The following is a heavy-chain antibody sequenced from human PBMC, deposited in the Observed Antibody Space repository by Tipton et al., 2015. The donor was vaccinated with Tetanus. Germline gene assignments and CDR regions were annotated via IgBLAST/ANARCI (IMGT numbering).Heavy chain of an antibody. Sequence: TLSLTCSVSGGSLRGGDHYWSWIRQSPGKGLEWLAYISGSGSRNSNYFLKSRIAVSRDTSKNHFSLNLASVTAADTAVYYCARRSYCSSSRCFDAFDLWGQGTMVTVSS. CDR2: ISGSGSR. J-gene: IGHJ3*01. CDR1: GGSLRGGDHY. D-gene: IGHD2-2*01. CDR3: ARRSYCSSSRCFDAFDL. V-gene: IGHV4-61*03.